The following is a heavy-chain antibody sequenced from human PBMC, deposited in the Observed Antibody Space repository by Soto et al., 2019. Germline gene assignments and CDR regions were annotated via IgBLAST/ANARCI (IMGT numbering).Heavy chain of an antibody. V-gene: IGHV3-23*01. CDR2: ISGSGGST. CDR3: PPHLWVGELYY. J-gene: IGHJ4*02. D-gene: IGHD3-10*01. CDR1: GFTFSSYA. Sequence: EVQLLESGGGLVQPGGSLRLSCAASGFTFSSYAMSWVRQAPGKGLEWVSAISGSGGSTYYADSVKGRFTISGDNSKNTLYLQIRSVRAEDTAVYYCPPHLWVGELYYWGPGTLVTVSS.